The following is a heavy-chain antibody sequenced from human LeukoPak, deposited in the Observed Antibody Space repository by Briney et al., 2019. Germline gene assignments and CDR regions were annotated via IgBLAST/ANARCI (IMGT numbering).Heavy chain of an antibody. J-gene: IGHJ4*02. CDR3: ARGAYNDSSDYFY. Sequence: VASLKDSCKASGYTFTSYYLYWVRQALGQGREWMGITNPSGGSTSYAQKFQGRVTLTRDTYTSAVYMKLSSLRSEDTAVYYCARGAYNDSSDYFYWGQGTLVTVSS. CDR2: TNPSGGST. CDR1: GYTFTSYY. D-gene: IGHD3-22*01. V-gene: IGHV1-46*01.